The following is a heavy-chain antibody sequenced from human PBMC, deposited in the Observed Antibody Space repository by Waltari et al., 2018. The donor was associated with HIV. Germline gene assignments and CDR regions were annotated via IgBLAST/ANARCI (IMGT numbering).Heavy chain of an antibody. Sequence: QVQLQESGPGLVKPSETLSLTCTVSGGSISSYYWSWIRQPPGKGLEWIGYIYYSGSTNYNPSLKSRVTISVDTSKNQFSLKLSSVTAADTAVYYCARHLYDSSGYYLDYWGQGTLVTVSS. CDR2: IYYSGST. J-gene: IGHJ4*02. CDR1: GGSISSYY. CDR3: ARHLYDSSGYYLDY. V-gene: IGHV4-59*08. D-gene: IGHD3-22*01.